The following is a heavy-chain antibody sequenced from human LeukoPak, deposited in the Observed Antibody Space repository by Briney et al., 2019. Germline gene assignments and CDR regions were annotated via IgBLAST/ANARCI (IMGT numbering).Heavy chain of an antibody. CDR2: ISYDGSNK. Sequence: PGGSLRLSCAASGLTFSSYAMHWVRQAPGKGLEWVAVISYDGSNKYYADSVKGRFTISRDNSKNTLYLQMNSLRAEDTAVYYCASLGGNSGLFDYWGQGTLVTVSS. V-gene: IGHV3-30*01. D-gene: IGHD4-23*01. J-gene: IGHJ4*02. CDR1: GLTFSSYA. CDR3: ASLGGNSGLFDY.